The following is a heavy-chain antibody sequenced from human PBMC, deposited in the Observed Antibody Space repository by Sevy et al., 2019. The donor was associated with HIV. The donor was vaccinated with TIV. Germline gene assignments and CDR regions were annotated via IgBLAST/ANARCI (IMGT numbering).Heavy chain of an antibody. D-gene: IGHD2-2*01. CDR3: ARIVVPAATAAEYFQH. V-gene: IGHV1-2*06. CDR2: INPNSGGT. Sequence: ASVKVSCKASGYTFTGYYMLWVRQAPGQGLEWMGRINPNSGGTNYAQKFQGRVTMTRDTSISTAYMELSRLRSDDTAVYYCARIVVPAATAAEYFQHWGQGTLVTVSS. CDR1: GYTFTGYY. J-gene: IGHJ1*01.